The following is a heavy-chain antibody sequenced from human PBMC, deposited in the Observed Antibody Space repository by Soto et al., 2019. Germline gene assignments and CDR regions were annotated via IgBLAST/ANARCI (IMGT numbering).Heavy chain of an antibody. D-gene: IGHD3-3*01. CDR2: ISAYNGNT. Sequence: QVQLVQSGAEVKKPGASVKVSCKASGYTFTSYGISWVRQAPGQGLEWMGWISAYNGNTNYAQKPQGRVTMTTDTSTSTAYMELRSLRSDDTAVYYCARGPVITIFGVVHEGFDPWGQGTLVTVSS. J-gene: IGHJ5*02. V-gene: IGHV1-18*01. CDR1: GYTFTSYG. CDR3: ARGPVITIFGVVHEGFDP.